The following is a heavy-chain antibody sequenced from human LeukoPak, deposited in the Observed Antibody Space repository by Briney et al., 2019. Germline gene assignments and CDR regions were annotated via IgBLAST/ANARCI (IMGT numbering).Heavy chain of an antibody. V-gene: IGHV3-9*01. CDR3: VKDGDTSGYRRGLLDY. D-gene: IGHD3-22*01. Sequence: GRSLRLSCTASGFTFNDYAMHWVRQAPGKGLEWVSGISWDGDDIAYADSVKGRVTISRDNAKNSLYLEMNTLRTEDTAFYYCVKDGDTSGYRRGLLDYWGQGTLVTVSS. J-gene: IGHJ4*02. CDR1: GFTFNDYA. CDR2: ISWDGDDI.